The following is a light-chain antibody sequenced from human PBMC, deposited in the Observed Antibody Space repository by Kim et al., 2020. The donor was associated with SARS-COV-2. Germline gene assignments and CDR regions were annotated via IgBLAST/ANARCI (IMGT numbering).Light chain of an antibody. J-gene: IGKJ4*01. CDR1: QNIGIR. CDR2: DAA. CDR3: QKRGSWPPALT. Sequence: PGESATHSCRAVQNIGIRLAWYPKTPGQAPSLLIYDAAVRAAGIPDRFSGSGSGTDFTLTIGSLAPEDFAIYYCQKRGSWPPALTFGGGTKVDIK. V-gene: IGKV3-11*01.